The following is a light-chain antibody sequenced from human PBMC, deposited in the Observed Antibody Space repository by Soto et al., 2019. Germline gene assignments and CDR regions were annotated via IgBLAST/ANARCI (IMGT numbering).Light chain of an antibody. V-gene: IGLV1-44*01. J-gene: IGLJ1*01. CDR3: AAWDDSLNGYV. CDR2: RNT. Sequence: QSVLPQPPSASGTPGQRVTFSCSGSSSNIGTKTVNWYQQVPGTAPKLLIYRNTQRPAGVPDRFSGSESGTSASLAISGLQSEDEADYSCAAWDDSLNGYVFGSGTKVTVL. CDR1: SSNIGTKT.